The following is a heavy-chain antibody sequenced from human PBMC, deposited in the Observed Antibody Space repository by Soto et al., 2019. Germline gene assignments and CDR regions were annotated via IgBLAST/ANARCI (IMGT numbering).Heavy chain of an antibody. V-gene: IGHV3-9*01. J-gene: IGHJ4*02. CDR3: AKDSGSYYHFDY. Sequence: PGGSLRLSCAASGFTFDDYAMHWVRQAPGKGLEWVSGISWNSGSIGYADSVKGRFTISRDNAKNSLYLQMNSLRAEDTALYYCAKDSGSYYHFDYWGQGTLVTVSS. CDR1: GFTFDDYA. CDR2: ISWNSGSI. D-gene: IGHD1-26*01.